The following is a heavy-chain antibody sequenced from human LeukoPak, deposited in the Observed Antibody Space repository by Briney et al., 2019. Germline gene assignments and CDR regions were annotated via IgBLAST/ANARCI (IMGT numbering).Heavy chain of an antibody. CDR1: GFTFSSYW. Sequence: PGESLRLSCAASGFTFSSYWMSWVRQAPGKGLEWVANIKQDGSEKYYVDSVKGRFTISRDNAKNSLYLQMNSLRAEDTAVYYCARDRRGYYYDSSGYYYDEIDGSDYRGQGTLVTVSS. CDR3: ARDRRGYYYDSSGYYYDEIDGSDY. D-gene: IGHD3-22*01. J-gene: IGHJ4*02. V-gene: IGHV3-7*01. CDR2: IKQDGSEK.